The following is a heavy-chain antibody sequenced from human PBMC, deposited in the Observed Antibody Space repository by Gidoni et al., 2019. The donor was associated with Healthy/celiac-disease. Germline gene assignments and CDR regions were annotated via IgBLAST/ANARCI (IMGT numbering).Heavy chain of an antibody. V-gene: IGHV4-39*01. J-gene: IGHJ3*02. CDR1: GGSISSSSYY. Sequence: QLQLQESGPGLVKPSETLSLTCTVSGGSISSSSYYWGWIRQPPGKGLEWIGSIYYSGSTYYNPSLKSRVTISVDTSKNQFSLKLSSVTAADTAVYYCARHEGYCSGGSCYSDAFDIWGQGTMVTVSS. D-gene: IGHD2-15*01. CDR3: ARHEGYCSGGSCYSDAFDI. CDR2: IYYSGST.